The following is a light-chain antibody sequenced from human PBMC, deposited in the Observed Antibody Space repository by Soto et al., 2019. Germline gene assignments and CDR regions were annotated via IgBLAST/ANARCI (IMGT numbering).Light chain of an antibody. CDR3: QPYDSSLSGSV. CDR1: SSNIGAGYH. Sequence: QSVLTQPPSVSGAPGQRVTISCTGSSSNIGAGYHVHWYQQLPGTAPKLLIYGNNNRPSGVPDRFSGSKSGTSASLAITGLQAEDEADYFCQPYDSSLSGSVFGGGTKVTVL. V-gene: IGLV1-40*01. CDR2: GNN. J-gene: IGLJ3*02.